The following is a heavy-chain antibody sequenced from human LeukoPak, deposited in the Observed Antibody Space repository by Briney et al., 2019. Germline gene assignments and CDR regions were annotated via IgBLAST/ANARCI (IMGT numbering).Heavy chain of an antibody. CDR1: GFTFSTYS. J-gene: IGHJ4*02. CDR3: AKYPASGGYFDY. V-gene: IGHV3-23*01. CDR2: ISGSGANT. Sequence: GGSLRLSCAASGFTFSTYSMSWVRLAPGKGLEWVSGISGSGANTYYADSVKGRFTISRDNSKNTLYLQMNSLRVEDTAVFYCAKYPASGGYFDYWGQETLVTVSS. D-gene: IGHD6-13*01.